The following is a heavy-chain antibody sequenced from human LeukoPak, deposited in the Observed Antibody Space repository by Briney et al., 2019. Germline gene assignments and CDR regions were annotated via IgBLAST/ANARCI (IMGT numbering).Heavy chain of an antibody. CDR2: ISGDGGNT. CDR1: GFTFGDYA. CDR3: AKGDSSGYYSALDY. J-gene: IGHJ4*02. Sequence: GGSLRLSCAASGFTFGDYAMHWVRQAPGKGLEWVSLISGDGGNTYYADSVKGRFTISRDNSENSLYLQMNSLRTEDTALYYCAKGDSSGYYSALDYWGQGTLVTVS. V-gene: IGHV3-43*02. D-gene: IGHD3-22*01.